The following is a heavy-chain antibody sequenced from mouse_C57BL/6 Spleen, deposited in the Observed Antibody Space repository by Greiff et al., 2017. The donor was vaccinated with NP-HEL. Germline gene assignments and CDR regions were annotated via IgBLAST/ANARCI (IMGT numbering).Heavy chain of an antibody. CDR1: GYTFTSYW. CDR2: IHPNSGST. D-gene: IGHD3-2*02. V-gene: IGHV1-64*01. Sequence: VQLQQSGAELVKPGASVKLSCKASGYTFTSYWMHWVKQRPGQGLEWIGMIHPNSGSTNYNEKFKSKATLTVDKSSSTAYMQLSSLTSEDSAVYYCATQTAQATLFAYWGQGTLVTVSA. CDR3: ATQTAQATLFAY. J-gene: IGHJ3*01.